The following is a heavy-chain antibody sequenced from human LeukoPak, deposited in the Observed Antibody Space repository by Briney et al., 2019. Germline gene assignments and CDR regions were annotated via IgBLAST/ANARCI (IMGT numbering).Heavy chain of an antibody. CDR2: ISSSSSYI. Sequence: PGGALRLSCAASGFTFTSYGMTWVRQAPGKGRGWVSTISSSSSYIYYSDSVKGRFTISRDNAKNSLYLQMNSLKADDTAVYYCTRGAGTGWRFDSWGQGTLVTVSS. V-gene: IGHV3-21*01. J-gene: IGHJ4*02. CDR1: GFTFTSYG. D-gene: IGHD6-19*01. CDR3: TRGAGTGWRFDS.